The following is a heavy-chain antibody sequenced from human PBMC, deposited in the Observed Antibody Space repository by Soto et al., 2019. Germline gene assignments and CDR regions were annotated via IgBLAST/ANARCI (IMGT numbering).Heavy chain of an antibody. CDR1: GGTFSSYA. D-gene: IGHD2-2*01. Sequence: QVQLVQSGAEVEKPGSSVKVSCKASGGTFSSYAITWVRQAPGQGLEWMGGIIPMFGTTNFAQKFQGRVTITADESTSTASRERSRRRSEDTAVYYGARGSPYTSPWEGGGYYYYGMDVWGQGTTVTVSS. V-gene: IGHV1-69*01. J-gene: IGHJ6*02. CDR3: ARGSPYTSPWEGGGYYYYGMDV. CDR2: IIPMFGTT.